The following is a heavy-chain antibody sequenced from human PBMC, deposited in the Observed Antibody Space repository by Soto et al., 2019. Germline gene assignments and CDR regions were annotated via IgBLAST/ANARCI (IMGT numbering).Heavy chain of an antibody. Sequence: SETLSLTCTVSGGSISSYYWSWIRQPPGKGLEWIGYIYYSGSTNYNPSLKSRVTISVDTSKNQFSLKLSSVTAADTAVYYCASLCYCNGPDCDAFYFWGQGTIVPVSS. V-gene: IGHV4-59*08. D-gene: IGHD2-21*02. CDR2: IYYSGST. CDR3: ASLCYCNGPDCDAFYF. CDR1: GGSISSYY. J-gene: IGHJ3*01.